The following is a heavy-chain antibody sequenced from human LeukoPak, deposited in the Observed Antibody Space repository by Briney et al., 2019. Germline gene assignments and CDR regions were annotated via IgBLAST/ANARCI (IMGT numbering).Heavy chain of an antibody. Sequence: PSETLSLTCAVYGGSFSGYYWSWIRQPPGKGLEWIGEINHSGSTNYNPSLKGRVTISVDTSKNQFSLKLSSVTAADTAVYYCAESIVGANWGQGTLVTVSS. CDR2: INHSGST. J-gene: IGHJ4*02. CDR3: AESIVGAN. V-gene: IGHV4-34*01. CDR1: GGSFSGYY. D-gene: IGHD1-26*01.